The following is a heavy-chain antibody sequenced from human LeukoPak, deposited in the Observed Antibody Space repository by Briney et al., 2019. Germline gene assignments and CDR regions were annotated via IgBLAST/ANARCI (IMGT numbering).Heavy chain of an antibody. CDR2: INPSGGST. V-gene: IGHV1-46*01. CDR1: GYTFTSYY. J-gene: IGHJ3*02. CDR3: ARDYGIQNPYDAFDI. Sequence: ASVKVSCKASGYTFTSYYMHWVRQAPGQGLEWMGIINPSGGSTSYAQKFQGRVTMTRDMSTSTVYMELSSLRSEDTAVYYCARDYGIQNPYDAFDIWGQGTMVTVSS. D-gene: IGHD4-17*01.